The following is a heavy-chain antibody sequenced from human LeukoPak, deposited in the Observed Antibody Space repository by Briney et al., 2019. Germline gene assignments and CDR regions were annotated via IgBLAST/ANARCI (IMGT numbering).Heavy chain of an antibody. CDR1: GYTFTGYY. V-gene: IGHV1-46*01. CDR2: INPSGGST. D-gene: IGHD3-22*01. J-gene: IGHJ4*02. Sequence: ASVKVSCKASGYTFTGYYMHWVRQAPGQGLEWMGIINPSGGSTSYAQKFQGRVTMTRNTSISTAYMELSSLRSEDTAVYYCASRAGDSSGCPPGSYWGQGTLVTVSS. CDR3: ASRAGDSSGCPPGSY.